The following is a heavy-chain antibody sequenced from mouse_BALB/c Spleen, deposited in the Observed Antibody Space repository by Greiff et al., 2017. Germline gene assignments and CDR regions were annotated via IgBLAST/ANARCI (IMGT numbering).Heavy chain of an antibody. D-gene: IGHD1-1*01. J-gene: IGHJ4*01. CDR3: ARRDYFYAMDY. CDR2: ISSGSSTI. V-gene: IGHV5-17*02. CDR1: GFTFSSFG. Sequence: EVKLQESGGGLVQPGGSRKLSCAASGFTFSSFGMHWVRQAPEKGLEWVAYISSGSSTIYYADTVKGRFTISSDNPKNTLFLQMTSLRSEDTAMYYCARRDYFYAMDYWGQGTSVTVSS.